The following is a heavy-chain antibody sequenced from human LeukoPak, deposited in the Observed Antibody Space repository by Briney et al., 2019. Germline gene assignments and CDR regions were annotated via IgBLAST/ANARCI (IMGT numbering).Heavy chain of an antibody. CDR1: GFTFSRHV. Sequence: GGSLRLSCAASGFTFSRHVMSWVRQAPGKGLEWVSTISADGGSTKYADFVKGRFSISRDNSKNTLYVQVNSLGTEDTAAYYCAKGSYYDSSGSFYFDYWGQGTLVTVSS. J-gene: IGHJ4*02. D-gene: IGHD3-22*01. CDR2: ISADGGST. V-gene: IGHV3-23*01. CDR3: AKGSYYDSSGSFYFDY.